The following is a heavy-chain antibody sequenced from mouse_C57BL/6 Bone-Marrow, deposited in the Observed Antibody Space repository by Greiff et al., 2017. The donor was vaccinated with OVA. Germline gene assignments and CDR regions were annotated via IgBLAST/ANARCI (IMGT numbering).Heavy chain of an antibody. CDR1: GYAFSSYW. D-gene: IGHD2-10*02. V-gene: IGHV1-80*01. Sequence: QVQLQQPGAELVMPGASVKISCKASGYAFSSYWMNWVKQRPGKGLEWIGQIYPGDGDTNYNGKFKGKATLTADKSSSTAYMQLSSLTSEDSAVYFCAREEYDYLDYWGQGTTLTVSS. CDR2: IYPGDGDT. J-gene: IGHJ2*01. CDR3: AREEYDYLDY.